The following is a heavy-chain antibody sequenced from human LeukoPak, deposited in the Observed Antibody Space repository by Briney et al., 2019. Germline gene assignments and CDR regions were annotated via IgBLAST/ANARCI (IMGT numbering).Heavy chain of an antibody. CDR3: ATDYTDYSLDY. CDR2: IIPIFGTA. CDR1: GGTFSSYA. V-gene: IGHV1-69*06. J-gene: IGHJ4*02. D-gene: IGHD4-11*01. Sequence: ASVKVSCKASGGTFSSYAISWVRQAPGRGLEWMGGIIPIFGTANYAQKFQGRVTITADKSTSTAYMELSSLRYEDTAVYYCATDYTDYSLDYWGQGTLVTVSS.